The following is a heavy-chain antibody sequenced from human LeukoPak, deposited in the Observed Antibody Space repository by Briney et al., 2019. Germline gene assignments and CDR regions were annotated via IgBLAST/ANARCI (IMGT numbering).Heavy chain of an antibody. Sequence: SETLSLTCAVYGGSFSGYYWSWIRQPPGKGLEWIGEINHSGSTNYNPSLKSRVTISVDTSKNQFSLKLSSVTAADTAVYYCAKDGTDYPYWGQGTLVTVSS. D-gene: IGHD1-1*01. V-gene: IGHV4-34*01. CDR3: AKDGTDYPY. J-gene: IGHJ4*02. CDR1: GGSFSGYY. CDR2: INHSGST.